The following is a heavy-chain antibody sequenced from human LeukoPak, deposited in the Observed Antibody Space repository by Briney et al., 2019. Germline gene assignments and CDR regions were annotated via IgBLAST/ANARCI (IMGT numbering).Heavy chain of an antibody. J-gene: IGHJ4*02. D-gene: IGHD6-19*01. CDR2: ISWDRGTT. CDR3: ARGTIGWAGVDY. Sequence: GGSLRLSCEASGFTFNNYAMHWVRQAPGKGLEWVSGISWDRGTTGYGDSVKGRFTISRDNAKNTLYLQMNSLRAEDTAVYYCARGTIGWAGVDYWGQGTLVTVSS. V-gene: IGHV3-9*01. CDR1: GFTFNNYA.